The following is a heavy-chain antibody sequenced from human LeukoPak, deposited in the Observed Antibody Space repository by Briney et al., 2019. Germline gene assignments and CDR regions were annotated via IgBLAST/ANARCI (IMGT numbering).Heavy chain of an antibody. V-gene: IGHV3-73*01. CDR2: IRSKTNNYAT. J-gene: IGHJ4*02. D-gene: IGHD4-17*01. CDR3: TRRSYSSVTRDY. Sequence: GGSLRLSCAASGFTFSGSARHWVRQASGKGLEWVGRIRSKTNNYATAYAASVKGRFTISRDDSKNTAYLQMNSLKTEDTAVYYCTRRSYSSVTRDYWGQGTLVTVSS. CDR1: GFTFSGSA.